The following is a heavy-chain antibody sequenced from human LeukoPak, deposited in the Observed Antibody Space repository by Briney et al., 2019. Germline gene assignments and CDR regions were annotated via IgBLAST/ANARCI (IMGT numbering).Heavy chain of an antibody. V-gene: IGHV3-7*05. J-gene: IGHJ4*02. Sequence: GGSLRLSCAASGFTFSRNWMTCVRQAPGKGLEWVANINQDGSVKYCVDSVKGRFTISRDNAKNSLYLQMNSLRAEDTAVYYCARGLETLGYSSGWYPLDYWGQGTLVTVSS. CDR3: ARGLETLGYSSGWYPLDY. CDR1: GFTFSRNW. CDR2: INQDGSVK. D-gene: IGHD6-19*01.